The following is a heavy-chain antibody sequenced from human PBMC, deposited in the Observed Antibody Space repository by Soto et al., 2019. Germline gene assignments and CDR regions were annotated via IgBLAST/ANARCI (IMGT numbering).Heavy chain of an antibody. CDR2: ISYDGSNK. V-gene: IGHV3-30-3*01. CDR1: GFTFSSYA. D-gene: IGHD2-2*01. Sequence: GGSLRLSCAASGFTFSSYAMHWVRQAPGKGLEWVAVISYDGSNKYYADSVKGRFTISRDNSKNTLYLQMNSLRAEDTAVYYCARDPFLPSAAYFDYWGQGTLVTVSS. J-gene: IGHJ4*02. CDR3: ARDPFLPSAAYFDY.